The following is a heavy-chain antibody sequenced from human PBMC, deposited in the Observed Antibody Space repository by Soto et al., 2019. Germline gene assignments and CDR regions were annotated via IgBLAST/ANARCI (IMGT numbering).Heavy chain of an antibody. D-gene: IGHD3-10*01. CDR3: ARDLDYYGSGNYFDY. V-gene: IGHV3-7*05. CDR2: IKQDGSEK. CDR1: GFTFSSYW. Sequence: PGGSLRLSCAASGFTFSSYWMSWVRQAPGKGLEWVANIKQDGSEKYYVDSVKGRFTISRDNAKNSLYLKMNSLRAEDTAVYYCARDLDYYGSGNYFDYWGQGTLVTVSS. J-gene: IGHJ4*02.